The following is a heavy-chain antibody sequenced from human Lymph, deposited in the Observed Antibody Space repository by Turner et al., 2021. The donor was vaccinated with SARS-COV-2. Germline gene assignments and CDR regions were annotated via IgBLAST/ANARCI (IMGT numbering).Heavy chain of an antibody. V-gene: IGHV4-39*01. CDR2: IYYSGST. CDR3: ARAPFIIVLMMYASGYFDN. CDR1: GCSISSSSYY. J-gene: IGHJ4*02. D-gene: IGHD2-8*01. Sequence: QLQLQESGPGLVKPSETLSLTCTLSGCSISSSSYYWGWIRQPPGKGLEWIGSIYYSGSTYYNPSLKSRVTISVDTSKNQFSLKLSSVTAADTAVYYCARAPFIIVLMMYASGYFDNWGQGTLVTVSS.